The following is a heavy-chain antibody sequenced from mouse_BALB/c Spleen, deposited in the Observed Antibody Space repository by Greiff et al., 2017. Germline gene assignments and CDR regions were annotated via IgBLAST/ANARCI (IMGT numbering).Heavy chain of an antibody. CDR2: INPSTGYT. D-gene: IGHD2-10*01. V-gene: IGHV1-7*01. Sequence: QVQLQQSGAELAKPGASVKMSCKASGYTFTSYWMHWVKQRPGQGLEWIGYINPSTGYTEYNQKFKDKATLTADKSSSTAYMQLSSLTSEDSAVYYCARSYYGYAMGYWGQGTSVTVSS. J-gene: IGHJ4*01. CDR3: ARSYYGYAMGY. CDR1: GYTFTSYW.